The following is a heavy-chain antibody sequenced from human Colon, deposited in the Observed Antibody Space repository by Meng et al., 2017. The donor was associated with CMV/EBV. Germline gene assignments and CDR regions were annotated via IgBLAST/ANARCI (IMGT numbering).Heavy chain of an antibody. V-gene: IGHV1-3*01. Sequence: CKASGHHFTRHAIDWVRQAPGQRLEWMGWVDCGNGNTKYSQKFQDRVIITRDTSATTVYMELSSLKSEDTAVYYCAREPPLGGYFDYWGQGTLVTVSS. D-gene: IGHD2-15*01. CDR3: AREPPLGGYFDY. J-gene: IGHJ4*02. CDR1: GHHFTRHA. CDR2: VDCGNGNT.